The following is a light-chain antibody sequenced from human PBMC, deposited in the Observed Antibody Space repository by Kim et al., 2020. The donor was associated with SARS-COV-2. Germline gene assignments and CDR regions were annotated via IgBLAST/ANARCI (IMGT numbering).Light chain of an antibody. CDR2: GAS. CDR3: QKYNNVPQP. J-gene: IGKJ4*01. CDR1: QDIDNY. Sequence: SASVGDRVTITCRASQDIDNYLAWYQHKPGKVPRLLIYGASTLQSGVPSRFSGSASGTDFTLTISSLQPEDVATYYCQKYNNVPQPFGGGTKVEI. V-gene: IGKV1-27*01.